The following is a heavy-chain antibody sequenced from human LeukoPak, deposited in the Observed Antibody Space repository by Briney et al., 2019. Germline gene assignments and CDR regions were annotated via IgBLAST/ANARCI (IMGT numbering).Heavy chain of an antibody. CDR2: ISYSGST. V-gene: IGHV4-59*08. J-gene: IGHJ4*02. D-gene: IGHD1-26*01. Sequence: PSETLSLTCTVSGGSISSYYWSWIRQPPGKGLEWIGYISYSGSTSYNPSLKSRVSISVDTTKNQLSLKLNSVTAADTAVYFCARHGSGTYDYWGQGTLVTVSS. CDR1: GGSISSYY. CDR3: ARHGSGTYDY.